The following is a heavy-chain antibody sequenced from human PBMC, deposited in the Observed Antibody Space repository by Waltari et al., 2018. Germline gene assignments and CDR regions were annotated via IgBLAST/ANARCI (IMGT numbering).Heavy chain of an antibody. D-gene: IGHD5-12*01. J-gene: IGHJ3*01. CDR3: ATYIGASVGTAAFDV. CDR1: GVSITSNRHY. CDR2: FSYSWTP. V-gene: IGHV4-39*01. Sequence: QLQLQESGPRLVRPSETLSLICRVSGVSITSNRHYWAWIRQSPGQGLEWIGTFSYSWTPYISPFPKDRVSGIKDTAKDQGALVLGSVTAADMAVYYCATYIGASVGTAAFDVWGQGTMVTVSS.